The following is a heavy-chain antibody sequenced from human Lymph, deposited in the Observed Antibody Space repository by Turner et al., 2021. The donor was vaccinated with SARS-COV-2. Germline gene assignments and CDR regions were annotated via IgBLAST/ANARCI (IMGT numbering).Heavy chain of an antibody. D-gene: IGHD1-26*01. Sequence: VHLVESGGGWVQPGRSLRLSCAASGFTFSSLVMHWVRQAPGKGLEWVAVISYDGSNKYYADSVKGRFTISRDNSKNTLYLQMNSLRAEDTAVYYCATDPGAGGELLGGGYYYYGMDVWGQGTTVTVSS. CDR2: ISYDGSNK. CDR3: ATDPGAGGELLGGGYYYYGMDV. V-gene: IGHV3-30-3*01. J-gene: IGHJ6*02. CDR1: GFTFSSLV.